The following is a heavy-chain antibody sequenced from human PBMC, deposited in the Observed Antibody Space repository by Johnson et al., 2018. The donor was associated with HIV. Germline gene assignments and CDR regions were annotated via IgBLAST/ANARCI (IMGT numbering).Heavy chain of an antibody. CDR1: GFSFSDGFTVSNA. V-gene: IGHV3-30*18. Sequence: QVQLVESGGGLVKPGGSLRLSCAASGFSFSDGFTVSNAWMSWVRQAPGTGLEWVAVISYDGSNKYYADSVKGCFTVARDNSKTTLYLQMNSLRAEDTAVYYCAKDFRRFFPTPDSFDIWGQGTMVTVSS. CDR3: AKDFRRFFPTPDSFDI. J-gene: IGHJ3*02. CDR2: ISYDGSNK. D-gene: IGHD4-23*01.